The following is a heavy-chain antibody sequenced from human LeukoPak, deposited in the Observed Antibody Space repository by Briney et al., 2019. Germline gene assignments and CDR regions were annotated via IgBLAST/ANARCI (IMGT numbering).Heavy chain of an antibody. V-gene: IGHV1-58*01. CDR2: IVVGGGNT. J-gene: IGHJ4*02. Sequence: PGTSVKVSCKASGFTFTSSAVQWVRQARGERLEWIGWIVVGGGNTNYAQKFQERVTITRDMSTSTAYMELSSLRSEDTAVYYCAASPDYYDSSGYSYYFDYWGQGTLVTVSS. CDR3: AASPDYYDSSGYSYYFDY. D-gene: IGHD3-22*01. CDR1: GFTFTSSA.